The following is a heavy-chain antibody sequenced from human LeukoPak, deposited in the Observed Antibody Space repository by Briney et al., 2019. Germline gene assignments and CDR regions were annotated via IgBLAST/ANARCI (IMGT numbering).Heavy chain of an antibody. J-gene: IGHJ6*03. CDR3: ARAGTGYSSSWIRGESYYYMDV. D-gene: IGHD6-13*01. CDR2: MNPNSGGT. V-gene: IGHV1-2*02. CDR1: GYTFTGYY. Sequence: ASVKVPCKASGYTFTGYYMHWVRQAPGQGLEWMGWMNPNSGGTNYAQKFQGRVTMTRDTSISTAYVELSRLRSDDTAVYYCARAGTGYSSSWIRGESYYYMDVWGKGTTVTVSS.